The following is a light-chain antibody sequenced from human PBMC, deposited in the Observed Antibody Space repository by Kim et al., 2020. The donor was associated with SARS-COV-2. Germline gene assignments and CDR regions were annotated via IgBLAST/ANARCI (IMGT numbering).Light chain of an antibody. J-gene: IGKJ2*01. Sequence: EIVLTQSPGTLSLSPGERATLSCRASQSVSSSYLAWYQQKPCQAPRLLIYGASSRATGIPDRFSGSGSGTDFTLTISRLEPEDFAVYYCQQYGSSPPYTLGQGTKLEI. CDR2: GAS. CDR1: QSVSSSY. V-gene: IGKV3-20*01. CDR3: QQYGSSPPYT.